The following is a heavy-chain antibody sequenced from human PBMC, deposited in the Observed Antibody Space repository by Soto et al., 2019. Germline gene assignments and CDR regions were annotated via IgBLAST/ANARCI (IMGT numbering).Heavy chain of an antibody. CDR3: AKGPYSDSSEWFDP. Sequence: EVQLLESGGGLVQPGGSLRLSCAASGFTFSSYAMSWVRQAPGKGLEWVSAISGSGGRIYYADSVKGRFTISRDNSKNTLYLQMNSLRAEDTAVYYCAKGPYSDSSEWFDPWGQGTLVTVSS. J-gene: IGHJ5*02. CDR1: GFTFSSYA. D-gene: IGHD6-6*01. CDR2: ISGSGGRI. V-gene: IGHV3-23*01.